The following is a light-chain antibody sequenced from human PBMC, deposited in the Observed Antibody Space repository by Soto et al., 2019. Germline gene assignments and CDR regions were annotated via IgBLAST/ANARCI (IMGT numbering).Light chain of an antibody. CDR3: QQYGSSPYT. CDR2: GAS. CDR1: QSVSSSY. Sequence: EIVLTQSPGTLSLSPGERATLSCRASQSVSSSYLARYQQKPGQAPRLLIYGASSRATGIPDRFSGSGSGTDFTLTISRLEPEDFAAYYCQQYGSSPYTFGQGNKLEIK. V-gene: IGKV3-20*01. J-gene: IGKJ2*01.